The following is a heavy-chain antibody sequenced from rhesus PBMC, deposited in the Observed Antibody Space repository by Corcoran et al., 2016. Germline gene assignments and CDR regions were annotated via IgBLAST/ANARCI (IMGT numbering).Heavy chain of an antibody. CDR1: GFTFSSYD. Sequence: EVQLVESGGGLVQPGGSLRLSCAASGFTFSSYDMSWVRPAPGKGLEWVSYISYTCKTIYYANSVKCRLAISRDNAKNSLSLQMSSLRAEDTAVYYCTRDWISVVITTPYGLDSWGQGVVVTVSS. D-gene: IGHD3-16*01. V-gene: IGHV3-136*01. J-gene: IGHJ6*01. CDR2: ISYTCKTI. CDR3: TRDWISVVITTPYGLDS.